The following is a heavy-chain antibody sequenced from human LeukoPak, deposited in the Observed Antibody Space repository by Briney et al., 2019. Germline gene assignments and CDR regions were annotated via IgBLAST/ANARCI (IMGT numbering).Heavy chain of an antibody. CDR3: ARRRYYDGSGYLE. J-gene: IGHJ1*01. V-gene: IGHV4-39*01. CDR1: GDSVSRSDSC. CDR2: IYYSGRT. D-gene: IGHD3-22*01. Sequence: NASETLSLTCSVSGDSVSRSDSCWDWIRQPPGKGLEWIGTIYYSGRTYYSPSLKSRVTMSVDPSNNQFSLTLRPVTAADTAVYYCARRRYYDGSGYLEWGQGTLLSVSS.